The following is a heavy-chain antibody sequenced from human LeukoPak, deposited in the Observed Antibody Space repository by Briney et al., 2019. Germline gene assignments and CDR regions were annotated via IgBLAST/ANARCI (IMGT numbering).Heavy chain of an antibody. CDR3: AKGYSTSWLPFFDY. J-gene: IGHJ4*02. D-gene: IGHD2-2*01. Sequence: GSLRLSCAASGFTFRSYAMSRVRQAPGKGLGWVSAIRGSGGTTYYADSVKGRFTISRDDSKNTLYLQMNSLRAEDTAAYYCAKGYSTSWLPFFDYWGQGTLVTVSS. CDR2: IRGSGGTT. V-gene: IGHV3-23*01. CDR1: GFTFRSYA.